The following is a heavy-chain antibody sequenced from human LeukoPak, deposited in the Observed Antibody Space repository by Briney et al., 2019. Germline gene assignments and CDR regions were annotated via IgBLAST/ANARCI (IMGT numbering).Heavy chain of an antibody. V-gene: IGHV4-61*02. J-gene: IGHJ4*02. CDR1: GGSISSGSYY. CDR3: AGDSSGYQANFDY. D-gene: IGHD3-22*01. Sequence: PSQTLSLTCTVSGGSISSGSYYWSWIRQPAGKGLEWIGRIYTSGSTNYNPSLKSRVTISVDMSKNQFSLKLSSVTAADTAVYYCAGDSSGYQANFDYWGQGTLVTVSS. CDR2: IYTSGST.